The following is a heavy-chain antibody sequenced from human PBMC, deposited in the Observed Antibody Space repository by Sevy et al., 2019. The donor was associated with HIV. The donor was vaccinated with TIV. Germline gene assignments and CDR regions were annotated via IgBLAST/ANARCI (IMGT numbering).Heavy chain of an antibody. J-gene: IGHJ4*02. Sequence: GGSLRLSCAASGFTVSSNYMSWVRQAPGKGLEWVSVTYSGGSTYYADSVKGRFTISRNNSKNTLYLQMNSLRAEDTAVYYCARMSDYSLDNDYWGQGTLVTVSS. CDR2: TYSGGST. V-gene: IGHV3-53*01. CDR1: GFTVSSNY. CDR3: ARMSDYSLDNDY. D-gene: IGHD1-26*01.